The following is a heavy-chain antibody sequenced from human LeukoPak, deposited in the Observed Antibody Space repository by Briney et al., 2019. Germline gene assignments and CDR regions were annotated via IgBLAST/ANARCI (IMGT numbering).Heavy chain of an antibody. D-gene: IGHD1-26*01. CDR3: ARDRGEGIVGTFDY. Sequence: PSETLSLTCTVSGGSISSYYWNWIRQPPGKGLEWIGYISNSGNTNDNPSLKSRLTMSIDTSKNQFSLRLNSVTAADTAVYYCARDRGEGIVGTFDYWGQGTLVTVSS. J-gene: IGHJ4*02. CDR2: ISNSGNT. CDR1: GGSISSYY. V-gene: IGHV4-59*01.